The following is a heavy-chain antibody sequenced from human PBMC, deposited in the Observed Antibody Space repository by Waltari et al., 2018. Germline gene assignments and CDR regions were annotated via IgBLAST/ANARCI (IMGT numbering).Heavy chain of an antibody. D-gene: IGHD2-21*02. J-gene: IGHJ3*02. CDR3: ARGGYCGGDCYSDAFDI. V-gene: IGHV3-53*01. CDR2: IYSGGST. Sequence: EVQLVESGGGLIQPGGSLRLSCAASGFTVSSNYMSWVRQAPGKGLEWVSVIYSGGSTYYADSVKGRFTISRDNSKNTLYLQMNSLRAEDTAVYYGARGGYCGGDCYSDAFDIWGQGTMVTVSS. CDR1: GFTVSSNY.